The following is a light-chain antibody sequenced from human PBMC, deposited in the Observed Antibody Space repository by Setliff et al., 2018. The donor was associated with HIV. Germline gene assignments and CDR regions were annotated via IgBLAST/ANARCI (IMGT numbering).Light chain of an antibody. V-gene: IGLV2-14*03. CDR2: DVS. CDR3: CSYTSDSSLV. Sequence: QSVLTQPASVSGSPGQSITISCTGTSSDIGGYNYVSWYQQHPGKAPKLMIYDVSNRPSGVSDRFSGSKSGNTASLTISGLQAEDEADYYCCSYTSDSSLVFGTGTKVTVL. CDR1: SSDIGGYNY. J-gene: IGLJ1*01.